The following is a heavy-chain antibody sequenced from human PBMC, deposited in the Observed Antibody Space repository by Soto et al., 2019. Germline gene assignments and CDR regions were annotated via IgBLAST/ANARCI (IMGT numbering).Heavy chain of an antibody. CDR1: GFTFSSYA. J-gene: IGHJ6*03. CDR3: ARGGGPCSTSCRQADYYYYYMDV. V-gene: IGHV3-64*01. CDR2: ISSNGGST. Sequence: TGGSLRLSCAASGFTFSSYAMHWVRQAPGKGLEYVSAISSNGGSTYYANSVKGRFTISRDNSKNTLYLQMGSLRAEDMAVYYCARGGGPCSTSCRQADYYYYYMDVWGKGTTVTVSS. D-gene: IGHD2-2*01.